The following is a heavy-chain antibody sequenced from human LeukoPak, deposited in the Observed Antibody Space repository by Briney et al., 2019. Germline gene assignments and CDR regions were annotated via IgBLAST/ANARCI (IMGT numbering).Heavy chain of an antibody. CDR1: GYTFIGYH. CDR3: ARDYCSSTSCLFDY. Sequence: PSVKVSCKASGYTFIGYHMHWVRQAPGQGLEWMGRINPNSGDTNYAQKFQGRVTMTRDTSISTAYMELSRLRSDDTAVYYCARDYCSSTSCLFDYWGQGALVTVSS. CDR2: INPNSGDT. J-gene: IGHJ4*02. D-gene: IGHD2-2*01. V-gene: IGHV1-2*06.